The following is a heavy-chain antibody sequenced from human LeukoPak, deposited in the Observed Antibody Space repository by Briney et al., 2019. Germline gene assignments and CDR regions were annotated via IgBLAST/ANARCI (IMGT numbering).Heavy chain of an antibody. J-gene: IGHJ4*02. CDR1: GFTFSSYG. CDR2: IWNDGSNK. V-gene: IGHV3-33*03. D-gene: IGHD1-26*01. CDR3: AKDVGKWESLHFFDY. Sequence: GGSLRLSCAASGFTFSSYGMHWVRQAPGKGLEWVAVIWNDGSNKYYADSVKGRFTISRDDSRNTLYLQMNSLRGDDTAVYYCAKDVGKWESLHFFDYWGQGTLVTVSS.